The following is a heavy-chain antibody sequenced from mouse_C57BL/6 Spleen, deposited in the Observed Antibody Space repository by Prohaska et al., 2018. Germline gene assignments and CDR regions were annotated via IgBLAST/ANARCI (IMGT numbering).Heavy chain of an antibody. CDR1: GYTFTDYN. D-gene: IGHD1-1*01. CDR3: ARRNYYGSFYAMDI. V-gene: IGHV1-22*01. J-gene: IGHJ4*01. CDR2: INTNNGGT. Sequence: GYTFTDYNMHWVKQSHGKSLEWIGYINTNNGGTSYNQKFKGKATLTVNKYSSTAYMELRSLTSEDSAVYYCARRNYYGSFYAMDIWGQGTSVTVSS.